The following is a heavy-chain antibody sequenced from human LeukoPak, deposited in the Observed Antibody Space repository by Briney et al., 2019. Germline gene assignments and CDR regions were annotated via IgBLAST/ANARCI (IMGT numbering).Heavy chain of an antibody. CDR2: ISSSGSTI. J-gene: IGHJ4*02. CDR3: ARVAWVYYYDSSGYGGL. D-gene: IGHD3-22*01. Sequence: GGSLRLSCAASGFTFSSYSMNWVRQAPGKGLEWVSYISSSGSTIYYADSVTGRFTTSRDNAKNSLYLQMNSLRAEDTAVYYCARVAWVYYYDSSGYGGLWGQGTLVTVSS. V-gene: IGHV3-48*04. CDR1: GFTFSSYS.